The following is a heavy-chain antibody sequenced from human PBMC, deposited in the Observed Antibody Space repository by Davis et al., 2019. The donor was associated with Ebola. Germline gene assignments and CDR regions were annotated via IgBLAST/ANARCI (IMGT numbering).Heavy chain of an antibody. CDR2: ISISSGFT. Sequence: GESLKISCAASGFSFSDYYMSWIRQAPGKGLEWVSYISISSGFTNYADSVKGRFTISRDNAKNSLYLQMNSLRAEDMAVYYCARGPRKMATTNFDYWGQGTLVTVSS. CDR3: ARGPRKMATTNFDY. D-gene: IGHD5-24*01. V-gene: IGHV3-11*06. CDR1: GFSFSDYY. J-gene: IGHJ4*02.